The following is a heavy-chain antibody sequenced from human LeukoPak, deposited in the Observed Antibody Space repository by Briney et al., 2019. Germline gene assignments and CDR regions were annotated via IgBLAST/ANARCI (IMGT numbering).Heavy chain of an antibody. D-gene: IGHD6-19*01. V-gene: IGHV3-74*01. CDR1: GFTFGNSW. J-gene: IGHJ6*02. Sequence: GGSLRLSCAASGFTFGNSWVHWVRQAPGKGLVWVSLINADGSTATYADSVKGRFTISRDNARNTLSLQMNSLRAEDTAVYYCARDYSSGWSFVTYYYYGMDVWGQGTTVTVSS. CDR3: ARDYSSGWSFVTYYYYGMDV. CDR2: INADGSTA.